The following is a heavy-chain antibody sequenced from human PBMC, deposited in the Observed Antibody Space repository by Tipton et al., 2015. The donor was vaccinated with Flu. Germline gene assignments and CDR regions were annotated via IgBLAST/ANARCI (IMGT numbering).Heavy chain of an antibody. D-gene: IGHD2-21*02. CDR2: INHSGST. V-gene: IGHV4-34*01. CDR1: GGSFSGYY. CDR3: ARGVEVVTASTGFDP. Sequence: TLSLTCAVYGGSFSGYYWSWIRQPPGKGLEWIGEINHSGSTNYNPSLKSRVTISVDTSKNQFPLKLSSVTAADTAVYYCARGVEVVTASTGFDPWGQGTLVTVSS. J-gene: IGHJ5*02.